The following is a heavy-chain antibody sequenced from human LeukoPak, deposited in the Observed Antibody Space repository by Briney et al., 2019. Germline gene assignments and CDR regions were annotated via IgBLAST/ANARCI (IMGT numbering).Heavy chain of an antibody. CDR3: ARERSNYDSSGYYDY. J-gene: IGHJ4*02. Sequence: GASVKVSCKASGYTFTGYYMHWVRQAPGQGLEWMGWINPNSGGTNYAQKFQGRVTMTRDTSISTAYMELSRLRSDDTAAYYCARERSNYDSSGYYDYWGQGTLVTVSS. V-gene: IGHV1-2*02. CDR1: GYTFTGYY. CDR2: INPNSGGT. D-gene: IGHD3-22*01.